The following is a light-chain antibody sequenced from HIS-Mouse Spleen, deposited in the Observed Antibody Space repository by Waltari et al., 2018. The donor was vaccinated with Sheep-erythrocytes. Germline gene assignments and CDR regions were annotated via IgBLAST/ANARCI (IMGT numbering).Light chain of an antibody. CDR1: SSDVGSYNL. Sequence: QSALTQPASVSGSPGQSITISCTGTSSDVGSYNLVSWYQQHPGNAPKLMIYEGSKRPSGVANRFSVSKAGNTASLTISGLQAEDEADYYCCSYAGSSTPWVFGGGTKLTVL. V-gene: IGLV2-23*01. J-gene: IGLJ3*02. CDR2: EGS. CDR3: CSYAGSSTPWV.